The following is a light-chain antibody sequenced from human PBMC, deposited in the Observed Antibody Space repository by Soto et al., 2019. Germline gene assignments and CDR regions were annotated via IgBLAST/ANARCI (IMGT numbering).Light chain of an antibody. V-gene: IGKV3-15*01. CDR2: DAS. CDR1: QSVSSN. CDR3: QQYDDWPET. Sequence: EKVMTQSPATLSVSPGERATLFCRASQSVSSNLAWYQQKPGQAPRLLIYDASTRATGIPARFSGSGSGTEFTLTISSLQSEDLAVYYCQQYDDWPETFGQGTKV. J-gene: IGKJ1*01.